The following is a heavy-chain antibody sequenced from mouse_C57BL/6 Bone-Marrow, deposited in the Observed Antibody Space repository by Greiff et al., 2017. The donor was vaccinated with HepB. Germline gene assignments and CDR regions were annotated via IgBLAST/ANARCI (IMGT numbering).Heavy chain of an antibody. CDR1: GFTFSDYY. Sequence: DVKLVESEGGLVQPGSSMKLSCTASGFTFSDYYMAWVRQVPEKGLEWVANINYDGSSTYYLDSLKSRFIISRDNAKNILYLQMSSLKSEDTATYYCARVHYGSSYAMDYWGQGTSVTVSS. J-gene: IGHJ4*01. V-gene: IGHV5-16*01. D-gene: IGHD1-1*01. CDR2: INYDGSST. CDR3: ARVHYGSSYAMDY.